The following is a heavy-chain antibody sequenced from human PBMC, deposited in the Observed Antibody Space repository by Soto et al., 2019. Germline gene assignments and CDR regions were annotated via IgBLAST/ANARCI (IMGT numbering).Heavy chain of an antibody. CDR2: IITIFGTA. J-gene: IGHJ6*02. V-gene: IGHV1-69*01. CDR3: ARAYGSGSPAYYYYGMDV. Sequence: QVQLVQSGAEVKKPGSSVKVSCKASGGTFSSYAISWVRQAPGQGLEWMGGIITIFGTANYAQKLQGRVTITADESTSTAYMELSSLRSEDTAVYYCARAYGSGSPAYYYYGMDVWGQGTTVTVSS. D-gene: IGHD3-10*01. CDR1: GGTFSSYA.